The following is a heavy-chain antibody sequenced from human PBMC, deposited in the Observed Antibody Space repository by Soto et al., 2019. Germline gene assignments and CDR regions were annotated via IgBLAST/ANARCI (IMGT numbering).Heavy chain of an antibody. CDR2: ISGSGGST. CDR1: GFTFSSYA. CDR3: AKDTRITRFLEWLLFRPFDY. V-gene: IGHV3-23*01. Sequence: PGGSLRLSCAASGFTFSSYAMSWVRQAPGKGLERVSAISGSGGSTYYADSVKGRFTISRDNSKNTLYLQMNSLRAEDTAVYYCAKDTRITRFLEWLLFRPFDYWGQGTLVTVSS. J-gene: IGHJ4*02. D-gene: IGHD3-3*01.